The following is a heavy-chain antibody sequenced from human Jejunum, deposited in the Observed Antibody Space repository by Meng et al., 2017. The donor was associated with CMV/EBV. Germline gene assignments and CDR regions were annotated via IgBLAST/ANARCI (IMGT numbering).Heavy chain of an antibody. D-gene: IGHD3-22*01. Sequence: QGPLQESGPGLLKPSEPLSLTCTVSRGSLSFYYWSWIRKSAGKGLEWIGRIFTTGSTNYHPSLKSRVTMSVDTSKNQISLRLTSVTAADTAIYYCVRETDMTVGPHFDYWGQGALVTVSS. V-gene: IGHV4-4*07. CDR3: VRETDMTVGPHFDY. CDR1: RGSLSFYY. CDR2: IFTTGST. J-gene: IGHJ4*02.